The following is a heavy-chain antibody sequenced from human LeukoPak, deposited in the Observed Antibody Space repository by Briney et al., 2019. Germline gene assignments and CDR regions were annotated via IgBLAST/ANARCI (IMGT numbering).Heavy chain of an antibody. Sequence: GGSLRLSCAASGFDFSSNWMHWVRHAPGQGLVWVSRIKGDGISTNYADSVKSRFTISRDIAKNTLYLQMNSLRAEDTGVYYCAKDHYWSIDYWGRGTLVTVSS. D-gene: IGHD3-3*01. CDR1: GFDFSSNW. V-gene: IGHV3-74*01. J-gene: IGHJ4*02. CDR3: AKDHYWSIDY. CDR2: IKGDGIST.